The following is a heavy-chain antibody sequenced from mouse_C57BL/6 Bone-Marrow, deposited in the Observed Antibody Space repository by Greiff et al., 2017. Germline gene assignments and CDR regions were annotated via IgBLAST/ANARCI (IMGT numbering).Heavy chain of an antibody. CDR3: VRHGGLRRDWYFDV. J-gene: IGHJ1*03. V-gene: IGHV10-1*01. Sequence: EVMLVESGGGLVQPKGSLKLSCAASGFSFNTYAMNWVRQAPGKGLEWVARIRSKSNNYATYYADSVKDRFTISRDDSESMLYLQMNNLKTEDTAMYYCVRHGGLRRDWYFDVWGTGTTVTVSS. CDR1: GFSFNTYA. CDR2: IRSKSNNYAT. D-gene: IGHD2-4*01.